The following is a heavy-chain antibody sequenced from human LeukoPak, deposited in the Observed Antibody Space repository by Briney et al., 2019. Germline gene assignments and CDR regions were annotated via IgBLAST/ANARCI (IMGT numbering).Heavy chain of an antibody. CDR2: ISGSGGST. Sequence: PGGSLRLSCAASGFTFSSNDMGWVRQAPGKGLEWVSAISGSGGSTYYADSVKGRFTISRDNSKNTLYLQMNSLRAEDTAVYYCAKPRWFGELLPDYWGQGTLVTVSS. CDR1: GFTFSSND. V-gene: IGHV3-23*01. CDR3: AKPRWFGELLPDY. J-gene: IGHJ4*02. D-gene: IGHD3-10*01.